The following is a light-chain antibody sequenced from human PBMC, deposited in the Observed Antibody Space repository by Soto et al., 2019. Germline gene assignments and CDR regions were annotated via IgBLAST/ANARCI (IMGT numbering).Light chain of an antibody. J-gene: IGKJ5*01. CDR1: HDITNY. Sequence: DIQMTQSPSTLSASVGDRVTFTCQASHDITNYLNWYQQKPGKAPEXLIYDASNLKTGVPSRFSGSGSGTDFTFTISSLQPEDFETYYCQQYDNLPITFGQGTRLEIK. V-gene: IGKV1-33*01. CDR3: QQYDNLPIT. CDR2: DAS.